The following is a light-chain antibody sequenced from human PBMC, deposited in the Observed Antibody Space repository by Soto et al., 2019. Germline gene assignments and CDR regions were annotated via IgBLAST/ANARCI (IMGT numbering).Light chain of an antibody. Sequence: QSVLTQPPSASGTPGQRVTISCSGSSSNIGSNTVNWYQQLPGTAPKLLIYSNNQRPSGVPDRFSGSKSGTSASLAISGLQPEDEADYHCAAWDDSLNGWVFGGGTKLTVL. CDR1: SSNIGSNT. J-gene: IGLJ3*02. CDR2: SNN. CDR3: AAWDDSLNGWV. V-gene: IGLV1-44*01.